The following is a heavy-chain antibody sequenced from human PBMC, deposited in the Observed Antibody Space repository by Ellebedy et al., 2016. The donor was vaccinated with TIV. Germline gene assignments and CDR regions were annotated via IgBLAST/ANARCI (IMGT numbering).Heavy chain of an antibody. V-gene: IGHV4-61*01. CDR3: ARAPGYSSGWYEYYYYGMDV. CDR2: IYYSGST. Sequence: SETLSLTXTVSGGSVSSGSYYWSWIRQPPGKGLEWIGYIYYSGSTNYNPSLKSRVTISVDTSKNQFSLKLSSVTAADTAVYYCARAPGYSSGWYEYYYYGMDVWGQGTTVTVSS. J-gene: IGHJ6*02. D-gene: IGHD6-19*01. CDR1: GGSVSSGSYY.